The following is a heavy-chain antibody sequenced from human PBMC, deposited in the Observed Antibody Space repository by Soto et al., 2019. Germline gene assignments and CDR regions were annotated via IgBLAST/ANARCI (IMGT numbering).Heavy chain of an antibody. CDR1: GGSISSYY. CDR2: IYYSGST. Sequence: SETLSLTCTVSGGSISSYYWSWIRQPPGKGLEWIGYIYYSGSTNYNPSLKSRVTISVDTSKNQSSLMLSSVTAADTDAYYCAREERIAAANWFDPWGQGTLVTVSS. V-gene: IGHV4-59*01. D-gene: IGHD6-6*01. CDR3: AREERIAAANWFDP. J-gene: IGHJ5*02.